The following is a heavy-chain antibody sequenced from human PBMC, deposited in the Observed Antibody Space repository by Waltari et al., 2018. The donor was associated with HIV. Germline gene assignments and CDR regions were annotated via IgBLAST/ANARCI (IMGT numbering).Heavy chain of an antibody. V-gene: IGHV3-74*01. CDR2: IKSDGTIT. CDR1: GFTFSRYW. J-gene: IGHJ4*02. D-gene: IGHD3-9*01. CDR3: ARDLVVLRYFDWLSTYFDY. Sequence: EVQLVESGGGLVQPGGSLRLSCAASGFTFSRYWMHWVRQAPGKGLVWVSRIKSDGTITTYADSVKGRFTISRDNAKNTLFLQMNSLRAEDTAIYYCARDLVVLRYFDWLSTYFDYWGQGTLVTVSS.